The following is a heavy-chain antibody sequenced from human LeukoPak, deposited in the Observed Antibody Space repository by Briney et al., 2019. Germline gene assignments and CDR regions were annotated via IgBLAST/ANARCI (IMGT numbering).Heavy chain of an antibody. D-gene: IGHD2-15*01. CDR3: ASSPRRRYCSGGSCYSDAFDI. CDR2: IYHSGST. V-gene: IGHV4-4*02. J-gene: IGHJ3*02. CDR1: GGSISSSNW. Sequence: SETLSLTCAVSGGSISSSNWWSWVRQPPGKGLEWIGEIYHSGSTNYNPSLKSRVTISVDKSKNQFSLKLSSVTAADTAVYYCASSPRRRYCSGGSCYSDAFDIWGQGTMVTVSS.